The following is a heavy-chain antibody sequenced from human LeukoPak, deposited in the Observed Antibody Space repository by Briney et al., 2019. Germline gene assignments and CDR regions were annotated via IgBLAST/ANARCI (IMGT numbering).Heavy chain of an antibody. V-gene: IGHV4-30-4*02. D-gene: IGHD3-10*01. CDR2: IYYSGST. Sequence: SETLSLTCTVSGGSISSGDYYWSWIRQPPGKGLEWIGYIYYSGSTYYNPSLKSRVTISVDTSKNQFSLKLSSVTAADTAMYFCARAGAWQIDPWGQGTLVTVSS. CDR3: ARAGAWQIDP. J-gene: IGHJ5*02. CDR1: GGSISSGDYY.